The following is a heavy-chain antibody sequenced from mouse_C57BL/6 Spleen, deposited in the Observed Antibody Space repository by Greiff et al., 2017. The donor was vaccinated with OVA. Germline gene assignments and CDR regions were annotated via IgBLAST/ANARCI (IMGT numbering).Heavy chain of an antibody. CDR1: GYTFTSYW. CDR2: IDPSASYT. Sequence: QVQLQQPGAELVKPGASVKLSCKASGYTFTSYWMQWVKQRPGQGLEWIGEIDPSASYTNYNQKFKGKATLTVDKSSSTAYMQLKSLTSEDSAVCYCAGGGAMDYWGQGTSVTVSS. V-gene: IGHV1-50*01. J-gene: IGHJ4*01. CDR3: AGGGAMDY.